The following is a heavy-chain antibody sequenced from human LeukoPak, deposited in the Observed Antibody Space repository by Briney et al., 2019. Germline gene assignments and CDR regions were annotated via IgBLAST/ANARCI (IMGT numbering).Heavy chain of an antibody. CDR2: ISYDGTNK. J-gene: IGHJ3*02. D-gene: IGHD3-22*01. CDR1: GFTFNNYA. CDR3: ARAPMSYDSSGFGGAFDI. V-gene: IGHV3-30-3*01. Sequence: GGPLRLSCAASGFTFNNYAMHWVRQAPGKGLEWVAVISYDGTNKYYADSVKGRFTISRDNSKNTMYLQMNSLRAEDTAMYYCARAPMSYDSSGFGGAFDIWGQGTMVTVSS.